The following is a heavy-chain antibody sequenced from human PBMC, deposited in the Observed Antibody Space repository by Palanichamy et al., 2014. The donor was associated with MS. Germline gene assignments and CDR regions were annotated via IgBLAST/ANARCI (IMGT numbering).Heavy chain of an antibody. Sequence: VQLLESGGDLVQPGGSLRLSCAASGFTFSTYAMNWVRQAPGKGLEWVSSISTSGGDSYYADSVKGRFTISRDNSRNTLFLQMNSLRAEDTAVYYCVRDYRAMGDYHAFDIWGLGTMVTVSS. D-gene: IGHD4-17*01. V-gene: IGHV3-23*01. CDR3: VRDYRAMGDYHAFDI. CDR2: ISTSGGDS. CDR1: GFTFSTYA. J-gene: IGHJ3*02.